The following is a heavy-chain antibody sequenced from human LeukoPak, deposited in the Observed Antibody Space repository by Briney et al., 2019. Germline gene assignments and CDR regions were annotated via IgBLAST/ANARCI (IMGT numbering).Heavy chain of an antibody. V-gene: IGHV4-59*12. CDR2: IYYSGST. CDR1: GGSINNYY. Sequence: PSETLSLTCTVSGGSINNYYWSWIRQPPGKGLEWIGYIYYSGSTNYNPSLKSRVTISVDTSKNQFSLRMTSVTAADSAIYFCARIRISSTSQNYFDPWGQGTLVTVSS. J-gene: IGHJ5*02. D-gene: IGHD2-2*01. CDR3: ARIRISSTSQNYFDP.